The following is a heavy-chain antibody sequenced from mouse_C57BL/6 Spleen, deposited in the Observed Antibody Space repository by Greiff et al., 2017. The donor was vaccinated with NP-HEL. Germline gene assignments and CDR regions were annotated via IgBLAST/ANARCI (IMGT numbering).Heavy chain of an antibody. CDR1: GFSLTSYG. CDR3: ARHPFYYGRHYYAMDY. Sequence: VQLQESGPGLVAPSQSLSITCTVSGFSLTSYGVHWVRQPPGKGLEWLVVIWSDGSTTYNSALKSRLSISKDNSKSQVFLKMNSLQTDDTAMYYCARHPFYYGRHYYAMDYWGQGTSVTVSS. CDR2: IWSDGST. D-gene: IGHD1-1*01. J-gene: IGHJ4*01. V-gene: IGHV2-6-1*01.